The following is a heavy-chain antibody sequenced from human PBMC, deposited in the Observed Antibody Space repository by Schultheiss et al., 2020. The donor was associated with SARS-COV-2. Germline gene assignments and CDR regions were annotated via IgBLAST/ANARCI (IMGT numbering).Heavy chain of an antibody. CDR1: GGSISSYY. D-gene: IGHD4-11*01. CDR3: ARGRGSNYINDY. J-gene: IGHJ4*02. V-gene: IGHV4-59*01. CDR2: IYNSGST. Sequence: SQTLSLTCTVSGGSISSYYWSWIRQPPGKGLEWIGRIYNSGSTNYNPSLKSRLTISVDTSKNQFSLKLSSVTAADTAVYYCARGRGSNYINDYWGQGTLVTVSS.